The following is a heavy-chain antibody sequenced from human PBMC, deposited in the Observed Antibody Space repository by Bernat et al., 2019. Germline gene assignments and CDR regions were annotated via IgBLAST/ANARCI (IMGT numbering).Heavy chain of an antibody. V-gene: IGHV3-30*02. CDR2: IRYDGSNK. Sequence: QVQLVESGGGVVQPGGSLRLSCAASGFTFSSYGMHWVRQAPGKGLGWVAFIRYDGSNKYYADSVKGRFTISRDNSKNTLYLQMNSLRAEDTAVYYCAEDAWQWLVPPWTFDYWGQGTLVTVSS. CDR1: GFTFSSYG. D-gene: IGHD6-19*01. CDR3: AEDAWQWLVPPWTFDY. J-gene: IGHJ4*02.